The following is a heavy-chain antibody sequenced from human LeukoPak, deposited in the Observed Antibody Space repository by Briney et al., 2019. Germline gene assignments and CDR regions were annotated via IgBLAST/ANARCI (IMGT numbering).Heavy chain of an antibody. CDR3: ARDGISRIAAAE. J-gene: IGHJ4*02. CDR2: IIPIFGTA. V-gene: IGHV1-69*05. Sequence: GASVKVSCKASGGTFSSYAISWVRQAPGQGLEWMGRIIPIFGTANYAQKLQGRVTMTTDTSTSTAYMELRSLRSDDTAVYYCARDGISRIAAAEWGQGTLVTVSS. D-gene: IGHD6-13*01. CDR1: GGTFSSYA.